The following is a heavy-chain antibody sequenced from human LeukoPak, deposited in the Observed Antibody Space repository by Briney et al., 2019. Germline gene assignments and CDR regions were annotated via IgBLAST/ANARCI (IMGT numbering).Heavy chain of an antibody. D-gene: IGHD2-2*01. CDR1: GFTLSSYW. CDR3: ARSGYCSSTSCYPAGAFDI. Sequence: PGGSLRLSCAASGFTLSSYWMSWVRQAPGKGLEWVSNIKKNGSEKYYVASVKGRFTSSNDNAKNSLYLQMNSLSAEYTAVYYCARSGYCSSTSCYPAGAFDIWGQGTRVTVSS. CDR2: IKKNGSEK. V-gene: IGHV3-7*01. J-gene: IGHJ3*02.